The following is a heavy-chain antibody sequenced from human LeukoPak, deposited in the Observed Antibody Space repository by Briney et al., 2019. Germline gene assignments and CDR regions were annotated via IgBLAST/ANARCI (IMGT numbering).Heavy chain of an antibody. V-gene: IGHV5-51*01. Sequence: GESLKISCKGSGYSFTSYWIGWLRQMPGKGLEWMGIIYPGDSDTRYSPSFQGQVTISADKSISTAYLQWSSLKASDTAMYYCARPHSSGYYWGGFDYWGQGTLVTVSS. CDR3: ARPHSSGYYWGGFDY. CDR2: IYPGDSDT. CDR1: GYSFTSYW. J-gene: IGHJ4*02. D-gene: IGHD3-22*01.